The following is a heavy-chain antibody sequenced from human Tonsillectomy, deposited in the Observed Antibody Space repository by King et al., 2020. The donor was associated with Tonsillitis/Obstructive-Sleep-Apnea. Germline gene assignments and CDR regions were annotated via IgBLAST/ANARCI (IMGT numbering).Heavy chain of an antibody. V-gene: IGHV1-18*01. CDR2: ISTFYGNT. CDR1: SYTFTSYG. J-gene: IGHJ4*02. Sequence: QLVQSGAEVKKPGASVKVSCKASSYTFTSYGITWVRQAPGQGLEWMGWISTFYGNTNYAQRFQGRVTMTTDTSTSTAYMELRSLRSDGTAVCYCARGTRYNWNDEVGYFDYWGQGNLVTVSS. D-gene: IGHD1-1*01. CDR3: ARGTRYNWNDEVGYFDY.